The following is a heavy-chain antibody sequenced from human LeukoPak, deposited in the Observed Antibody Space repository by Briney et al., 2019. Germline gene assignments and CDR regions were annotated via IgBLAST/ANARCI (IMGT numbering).Heavy chain of an antibody. Sequence: GGSLRLSCAASGFTFSSYAMHWVRQAPGKGLEWVAVISYDGSNKYYADSVKGRFTISRDNSKNTLYLQMNSLRAEDTAVYYCARIYGYSSGWYRGDWFDPWGQGTLVTVSS. D-gene: IGHD6-13*01. CDR3: ARIYGYSSGWYRGDWFDP. V-gene: IGHV3-30*14. J-gene: IGHJ5*02. CDR2: ISYDGSNK. CDR1: GFTFSSYA.